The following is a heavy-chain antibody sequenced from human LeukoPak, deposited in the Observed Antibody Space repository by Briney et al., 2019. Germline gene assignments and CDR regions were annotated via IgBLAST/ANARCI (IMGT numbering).Heavy chain of an antibody. CDR2: INRDGSTT. J-gene: IGHJ4*02. V-gene: IGHV3-74*01. CDR1: GFSFSYHW. D-gene: IGHD2-15*01. Sequence: GGSLRLSCATSGFSFSYHWMHWVRQAPGKGLVWVSRINRDGSTTNYADSVKGRFTISRDNAKNTLFLHMNSLRGEDTAVYYCTTLAGPFDYRGQGTLVTVSS. CDR3: TTLAGPFDY.